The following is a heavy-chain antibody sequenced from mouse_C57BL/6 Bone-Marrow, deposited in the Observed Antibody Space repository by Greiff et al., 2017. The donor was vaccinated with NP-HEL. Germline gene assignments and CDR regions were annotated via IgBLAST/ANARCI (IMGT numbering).Heavy chain of an antibody. CDR2: IFPGSGST. Sequence: QVQLQQSGPELVKPGASVKISCKASGYTFTDYYINWVKQRPGQGLEWIGWIFPGSGSTYYNEKFKGKATLTVDKSSSTAYMLLSSLTSEDSAVYFCARSLITTVEAEYYFDYWGQGTTLTVSS. J-gene: IGHJ2*01. CDR1: GYTFTDYY. D-gene: IGHD1-1*01. CDR3: ARSLITTVEAEYYFDY. V-gene: IGHV1-75*01.